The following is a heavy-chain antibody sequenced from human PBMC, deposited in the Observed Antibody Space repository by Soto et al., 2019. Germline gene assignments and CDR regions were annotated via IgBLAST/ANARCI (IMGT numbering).Heavy chain of an antibody. D-gene: IGHD3-22*01. CDR2: ISGSGGST. Sequence: GGSLRLSCAASGFTFISYAMSWGRQAPGKGLEWVSAISGSGGSTYYADPVKGRFTISRDNSKNTLYLQMNSLRAEDTAVYYCAKDMPQYYYDSSGYPIPDYWGQGTLVTVSS. CDR3: AKDMPQYYYDSSGYPIPDY. J-gene: IGHJ4*02. CDR1: GFTFISYA. V-gene: IGHV3-23*01.